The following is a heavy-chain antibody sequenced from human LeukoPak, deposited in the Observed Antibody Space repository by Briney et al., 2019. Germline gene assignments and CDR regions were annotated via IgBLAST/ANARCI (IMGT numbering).Heavy chain of an antibody. CDR3: ARSYGLAGNYFDY. V-gene: IGHV1-2*02. Sequence: APVKSSPATSGYTFTGYYMHRVRQAPGQGLEWMGWINPNSGGTNYAQKFQGRVTITRDTSISTPYMELSRLRSDDTAVYYCARSYGLAGNYFDYWGQLVLVSVSS. CDR1: GYTFTGYY. D-gene: IGHD2-8*01. J-gene: IGHJ4*02. CDR2: INPNSGGT.